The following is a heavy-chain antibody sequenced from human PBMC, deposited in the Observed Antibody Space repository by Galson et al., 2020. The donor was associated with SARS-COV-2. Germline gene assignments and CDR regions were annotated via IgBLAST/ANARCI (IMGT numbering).Heavy chain of an antibody. J-gene: IGHJ6*02. CDR1: GYTFTGYY. D-gene: IGHD6-19*01. CDR3: ARDIIAVAGPRDGMDV. Sequence: ASVKVSCKASGYTFTGYYMHWVRQAPGQGLEWMGWINPNSGGTNYAQKFQGRVTMTRDTSISTAYMELSRLRSDDTAVYYCARDIIAVAGPRDGMDVWGQGTMVTVSS. V-gene: IGHV1-2*02. CDR2: INPNSGGT.